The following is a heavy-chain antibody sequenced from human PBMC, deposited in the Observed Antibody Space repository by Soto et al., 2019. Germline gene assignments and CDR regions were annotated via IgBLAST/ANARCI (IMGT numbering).Heavy chain of an antibody. J-gene: IGHJ4*02. CDR2: INPNGGGT. CDR3: ARTKVYSSSWYEQFDY. CDR1: GYTFTDYY. Sequence: QVQLVQSGAEVKKPGASVKVSCQASGYTFTDYYMHWVRQAPGQGLEWMGWINPNGGGTNYAQNFQGRVSMTRDTSITTAYMELSRLRSEDTAVYYCARTKVYSSSWYEQFDYWGQGTLVTVSS. D-gene: IGHD6-13*01. V-gene: IGHV1-2*02.